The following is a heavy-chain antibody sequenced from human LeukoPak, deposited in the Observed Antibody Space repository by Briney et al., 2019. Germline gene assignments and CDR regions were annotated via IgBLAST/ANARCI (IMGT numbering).Heavy chain of an antibody. CDR3: GRVGHGYNDNY. Sequence: GGSLRLSCAASGFTVSSDYMGWVRQAPEKGLEWVSLISSGGSTYYADSLKGRFTISRDNSKNTLYLQMNSLRAEDTAVYYCGRVGHGYNDNYWGQGTLVTVSS. J-gene: IGHJ4*02. D-gene: IGHD5-24*01. CDR1: GFTVSSDY. CDR2: ISSGGST. V-gene: IGHV3-66*01.